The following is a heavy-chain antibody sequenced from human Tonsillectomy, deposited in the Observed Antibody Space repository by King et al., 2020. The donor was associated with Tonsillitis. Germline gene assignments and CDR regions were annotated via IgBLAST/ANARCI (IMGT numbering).Heavy chain of an antibody. J-gene: IGHJ5*02. CDR2: INPNTGDA. CDR3: ARGIAAAVTWFDP. Sequence: VQLVQSGAEVKPPGASVKVSCEASGYTFPAYYMHWVRQAPGQGLEWMGWINPNTGDAKYAQNFQGRVTRTTDTSISTAYMVMSGLRSDDTAVYYCARGIAAAVTWFDPWGQGTLVTVSS. D-gene: IGHD6-13*01. CDR1: GYTFPAYY. V-gene: IGHV1-2*02.